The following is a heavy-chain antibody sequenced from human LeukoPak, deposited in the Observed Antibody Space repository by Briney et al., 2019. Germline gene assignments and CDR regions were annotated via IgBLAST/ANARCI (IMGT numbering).Heavy chain of an antibody. Sequence: PGGSLRLSCAASGFTFSSYSMDWVRQAPGKGLERVSYISSSSSTIYYADSVKGRFTISRDNAKNSLYLQMNSLRAEDTAVYYCAREKEYDAFDIWGQGTMVTVSS. V-gene: IGHV3-48*01. D-gene: IGHD3-10*01. CDR1: GFTFSSYS. CDR2: ISSSSSTI. CDR3: AREKEYDAFDI. J-gene: IGHJ3*02.